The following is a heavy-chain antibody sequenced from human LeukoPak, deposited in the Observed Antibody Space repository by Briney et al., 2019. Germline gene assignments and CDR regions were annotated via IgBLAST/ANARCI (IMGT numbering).Heavy chain of an antibody. V-gene: IGHV1-46*01. D-gene: IGHD3-10*01. CDR3: ARDPQIGELIPYRFDY. CDR1: GYTFTSYY. CDR2: INPSGGST. J-gene: IGHJ4*02. Sequence: ASVKVSCKASGYTFTSYYMHWVRQAPGQGLEWMGIINPSGGSTGYAQKFQGRVTMTRDTSTSTVYMELSSLRSEDTAVYYCARDPQIGELIPYRFDYWGQGTLVTVSS.